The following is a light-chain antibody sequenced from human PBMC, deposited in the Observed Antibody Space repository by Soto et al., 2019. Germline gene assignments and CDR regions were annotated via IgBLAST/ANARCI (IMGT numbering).Light chain of an antibody. V-gene: IGKV4-1*01. CDR2: WAS. CDR1: QSVLYSSNNKNY. J-gene: IGKJ5*01. Sequence: DIVMTQSPDSLAVSLGERATINCKSSQSVLYSSNNKNYLAWYQQKPGQPPKLLIYWASTRESGVPDRFSGSGSGTALTLTISSLQAEDVAVYYCQQYYSTPITFGQGTRLEIK. CDR3: QQYYSTPIT.